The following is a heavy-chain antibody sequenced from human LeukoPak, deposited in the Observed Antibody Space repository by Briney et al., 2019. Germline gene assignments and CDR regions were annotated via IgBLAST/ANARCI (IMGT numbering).Heavy chain of an antibody. CDR2: IYPGDSDT. V-gene: IGHV5-51*01. D-gene: IGHD2-2*01. Sequence: GEPLKISCKGSGYSFTSYWIGWVRQMPGKGLEWMGIIYPGDSDTRYSPSFQGQVTISADKSISTAYLQWSSLKASDTAIYYCARRYCSSTTCRGDFDYWGQGTLVTVSS. J-gene: IGHJ4*02. CDR1: GYSFTSYW. CDR3: ARRYCSSTTCRGDFDY.